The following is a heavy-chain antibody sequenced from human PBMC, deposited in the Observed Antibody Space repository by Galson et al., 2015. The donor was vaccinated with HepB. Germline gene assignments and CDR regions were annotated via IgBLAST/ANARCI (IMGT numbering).Heavy chain of an antibody. J-gene: IGHJ5*02. CDR1: GGSISSSSYY. V-gene: IGHV4-39*01. D-gene: IGHD1-26*01. CDR3: ARHFQWELRQLWFDP. Sequence: ETLSLTCTVSGGSISSSSYYWGWIRQPPGKGLEWIGSIYYSGSTYYNPSLKSRVTISVDTSKNQFSLKLSSVTAADTAVYYCARHFQWELRQLWFDPWGQGTLVTVSS. CDR2: IYYSGST.